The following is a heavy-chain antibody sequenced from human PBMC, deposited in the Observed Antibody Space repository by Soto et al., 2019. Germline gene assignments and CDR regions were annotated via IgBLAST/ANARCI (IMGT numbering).Heavy chain of an antibody. CDR1: GFTFSSYA. J-gene: IGHJ4*02. Sequence: EVQLLESGGGLVQPGGSLRLSCAASGFTFSSYAMSWVRQAPGKGLEWVSAISGSGGSTYYADSVKGRFTISRDNSKNTLYLQINSLRAEDTAVYYSAKDPLITMIGNFDYWGQGTLVTVSS. D-gene: IGHD3-22*01. CDR2: ISGSGGST. V-gene: IGHV3-23*01. CDR3: AKDPLITMIGNFDY.